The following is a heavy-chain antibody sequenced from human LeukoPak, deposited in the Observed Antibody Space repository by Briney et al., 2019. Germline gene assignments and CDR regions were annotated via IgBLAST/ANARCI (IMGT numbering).Heavy chain of an antibody. CDR2: IYSGGST. CDR3: ARLTGYSSSWHFDY. Sequence: PGGSLRLSCAASGFTVSSNYMSWVRQAPGKGLEWVSAIYSGGSTYYADSVKGRFTISRDNSKNTLYLQMNSLRAEDTAVYYCARLTGYSSSWHFDYWGQGTLVTVSS. V-gene: IGHV3-53*01. CDR1: GFTVSSNY. D-gene: IGHD6-13*01. J-gene: IGHJ4*02.